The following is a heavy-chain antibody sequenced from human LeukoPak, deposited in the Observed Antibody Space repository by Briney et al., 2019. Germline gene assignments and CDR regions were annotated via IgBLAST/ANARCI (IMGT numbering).Heavy chain of an antibody. D-gene: IGHD3-10*01. CDR3: ARNYFGSGFYMDV. Sequence: SETLSLTCTVSGGSIRNYYWSWIRQPPGKGLEWIAYIYYSGSTNYNPSLKSRVTISVDTSQNQFSLKLRSVTAADTAVYYCARNYFGSGFYMDVWGNGTTVTISS. CDR2: IYYSGST. CDR1: GGSIRNYY. J-gene: IGHJ6*03. V-gene: IGHV4-59*01.